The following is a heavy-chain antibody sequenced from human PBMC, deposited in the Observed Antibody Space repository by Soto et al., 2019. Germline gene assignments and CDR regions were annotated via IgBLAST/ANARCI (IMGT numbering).Heavy chain of an antibody. CDR3: ARHFQGYCSSTSCYDRGVYYYYGMDV. J-gene: IGHJ6*02. V-gene: IGHV4-39*01. CDR2: IYYSGST. D-gene: IGHD2-2*01. Sequence: SETLSLTCTVSGGSISSSSYYWGWIRQPPGKGLEWIGSIYYSGSTYYNPSLKSRVTISVDTSKNQFSLKLSSVTAADTAVYYCARHFQGYCSSTSCYDRGVYYYYGMDVWGQGTTVT. CDR1: GGSISSSSYY.